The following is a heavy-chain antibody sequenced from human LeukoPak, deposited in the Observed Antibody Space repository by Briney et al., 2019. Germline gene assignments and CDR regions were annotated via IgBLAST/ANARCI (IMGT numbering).Heavy chain of an antibody. D-gene: IGHD3-10*01. CDR2: IYYSGST. Sequence: SETLSLTCTVSGGSIGSSSYYWGWIRQPPGKGLEWIGSIYYSGSTYYNPSLKSRVTISVDTSKNQFSLKLSSVTAADTAVYYCARRRYGSGSYFPFDYWGQGTLVTVSS. CDR1: GGSIGSSSYY. J-gene: IGHJ4*02. V-gene: IGHV4-39*01. CDR3: ARRRYGSGSYFPFDY.